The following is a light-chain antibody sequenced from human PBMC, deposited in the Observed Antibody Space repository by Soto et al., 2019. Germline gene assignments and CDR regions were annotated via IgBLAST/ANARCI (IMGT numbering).Light chain of an antibody. V-gene: IGKV3-20*01. CDR3: QQYMSYS. CDR1: QSVSYY. CDR2: DAS. Sequence: EIVLTQSPGTLSLSPGERATLSCRASQSVSYYLAWYQQKPGQAPRLLIYDASSRATGVPDRFSGSGSGTDFTLTISRLEPDDFATYYCQQYMSYSFGQGTKVEIK. J-gene: IGKJ1*01.